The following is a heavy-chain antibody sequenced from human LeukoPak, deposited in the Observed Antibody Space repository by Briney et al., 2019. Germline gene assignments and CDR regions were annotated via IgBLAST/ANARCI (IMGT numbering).Heavy chain of an antibody. D-gene: IGHD3-10*01. J-gene: IGHJ4*02. Sequence: PGRSPRLSCVASGFTFSRYARHWVRLAPGKGLEWVAVISYDGSNKYYADSVKGRFTISRDNSKNTLYLQMNSLRAEDTALYYCARDGNFYYGPGSYCDYWGQGTLVTVSS. CDR1: GFTFSRYA. CDR3: ARDGNFYYGPGSYCDY. CDR2: ISYDGSNK. V-gene: IGHV3-30-3*01.